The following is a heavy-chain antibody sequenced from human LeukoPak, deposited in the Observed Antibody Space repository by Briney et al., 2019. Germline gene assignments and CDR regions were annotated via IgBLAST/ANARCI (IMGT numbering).Heavy chain of an antibody. Sequence: SVKVSCKASGGTFSSYAISWVRQAPGQGLEWMGGIIPIFGTANYAQKFQGRVTITADESTSTAYMELSSLRSEDTAVYYCARDRTYYVDTAMVRYFDYWSQGTLVTVSS. CDR2: IIPIFGTA. CDR3: ARDRTYYVDTAMVRYFDY. V-gene: IGHV1-69*13. D-gene: IGHD5-18*01. CDR1: GGTFSSYA. J-gene: IGHJ4*02.